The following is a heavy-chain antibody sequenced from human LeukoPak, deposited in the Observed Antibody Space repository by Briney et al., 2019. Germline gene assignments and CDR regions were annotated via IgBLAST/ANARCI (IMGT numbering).Heavy chain of an antibody. D-gene: IGHD3-22*01. V-gene: IGHV4-34*01. Sequence: SETLSLTCAVYGGSFSGYYWSWIRQPPGKGLEWIGEINHSGSTNYNPSLKSRVTISVDTSKNRFSLKLSSVTAADTAVYYCASTYYYDSSGLDYWGQGTLVTVSS. J-gene: IGHJ4*02. CDR3: ASTYYYDSSGLDY. CDR2: INHSGST. CDR1: GGSFSGYY.